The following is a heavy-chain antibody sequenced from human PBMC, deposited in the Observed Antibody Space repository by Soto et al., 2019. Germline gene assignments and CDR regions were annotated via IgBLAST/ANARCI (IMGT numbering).Heavy chain of an antibody. Sequence: PGESLKLSCKGSGYSFTSYWITWVRQKPGKGLEWMGRIDPSDSQTYYSPSFRGHVTISVTKSITTVFLQWSSLRASDTAMYYCARQIYDSDTGPNFQYYFDSWGQGTPVTVSS. CDR1: GYSFTSYW. J-gene: IGHJ4*02. CDR2: IDPSDSQT. CDR3: ARQIYDSDTGPNFQYYFDS. D-gene: IGHD3-22*01. V-gene: IGHV5-10-1*01.